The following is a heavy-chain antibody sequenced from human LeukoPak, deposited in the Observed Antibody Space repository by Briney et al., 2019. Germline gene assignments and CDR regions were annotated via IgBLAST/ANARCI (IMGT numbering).Heavy chain of an antibody. CDR3: ASLGGYCSGGSCYSLHPGY. J-gene: IGHJ4*02. CDR2: IKQDGSEK. D-gene: IGHD2-15*01. CDR1: GFTFSSYW. Sequence: GGSLRLSCAASGFTFSSYWMSWVRQAPGKGLEWVANIKQDGSEKYYVDSVKGRFTISRDNAKNSLYLQMNSLRAEDTAVYYCASLGGYCSGGSCYSLHPGYWGQGTLVTVSS. V-gene: IGHV3-7*01.